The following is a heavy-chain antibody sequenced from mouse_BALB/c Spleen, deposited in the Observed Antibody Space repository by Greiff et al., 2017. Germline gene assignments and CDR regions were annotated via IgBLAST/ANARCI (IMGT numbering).Heavy chain of an antibody. J-gene: IGHJ3*01. CDR3: AGGGNYPAWFAY. Sequence: VKLMESGAELVRPGTSVKVSCKASGYAFTNYLIEWVKQRPGQGLEWIGVINPGSGGTNYNEKFKGKATLTADKSSSTAYMQLSSLTSDDSAVYFCAGGGNYPAWFAYWGQGTLVTVSA. V-gene: IGHV1-54*01. CDR2: INPGSGGT. CDR1: GYAFTNYL. D-gene: IGHD2-1*01.